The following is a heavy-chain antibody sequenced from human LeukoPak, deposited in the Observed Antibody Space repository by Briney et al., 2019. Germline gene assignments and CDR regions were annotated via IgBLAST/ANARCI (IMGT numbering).Heavy chain of an antibody. CDR1: GFTFDNYA. CDR3: AKVRGTYSSGYFFDY. D-gene: IGHD6-19*01. Sequence: GGSLRLSCAASGFTFDNYAMHWVRQAPGKGLEWLSLISWNSGYIGYADSVKGRFTISRDNAKKSLDLQMNSLRAEDTTFYYCAKVRGTYSSGYFFDYWGQGTLVTVSS. V-gene: IGHV3-9*01. CDR2: ISWNSGYI. J-gene: IGHJ4*02.